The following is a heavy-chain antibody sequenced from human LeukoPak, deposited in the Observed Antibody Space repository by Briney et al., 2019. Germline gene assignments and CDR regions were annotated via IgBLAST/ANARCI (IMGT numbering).Heavy chain of an antibody. CDR1: GYTFTSYA. CDR2: INAGNGNT. CDR3: ARSSGSYYDFDY. Sequence: GASAKVSCKASGYTFTSYAMHWVRQAPGQRLEWMGWINAGNGNTKYSQKFQGRVTITRDTSASTAYMELSSLRSEDTAVYYCARSSGSYYDFDYWGQGTLVTVSS. D-gene: IGHD1-26*01. J-gene: IGHJ4*02. V-gene: IGHV1-3*01.